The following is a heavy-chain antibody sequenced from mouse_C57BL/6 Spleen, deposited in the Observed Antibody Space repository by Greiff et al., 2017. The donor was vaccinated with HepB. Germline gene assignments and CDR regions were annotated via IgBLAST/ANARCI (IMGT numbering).Heavy chain of an antibody. Sequence: EVQLQQSGPELVKPGASVKISCKASGYTFTDYYMNWVKQSHGKSLEWIGDINPNNGGTSYNQKFKGKATLTVDKSSSTAYMELRSLTSEDSAVYYCAREGGYDGGYYAMDYWGQGTSVTVSS. CDR1: GYTFTDYY. J-gene: IGHJ4*01. CDR2: INPNNGGT. D-gene: IGHD2-2*01. V-gene: IGHV1-26*01. CDR3: AREGGYDGGYYAMDY.